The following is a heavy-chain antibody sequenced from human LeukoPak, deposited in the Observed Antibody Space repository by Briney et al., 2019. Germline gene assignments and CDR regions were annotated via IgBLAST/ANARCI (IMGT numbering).Heavy chain of an antibody. D-gene: IGHD3-10*01. V-gene: IGHV4-34*01. CDR2: INHSGST. CDR3: ARGPGSGSYYGY. Sequence: SETLSLTCAVYGGSFSGYYWSWIRQPPGKGLEWIGEINHSGSTNYNPSLKSRVTISVDTSENQFSLKLSSVTAADTAVYYCARGPGSGSYYGYWGQGTLVTVSS. CDR1: GGSFSGYY. J-gene: IGHJ4*02.